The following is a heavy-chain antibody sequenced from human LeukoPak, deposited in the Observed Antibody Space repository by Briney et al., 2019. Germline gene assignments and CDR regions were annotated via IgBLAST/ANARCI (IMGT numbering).Heavy chain of an antibody. CDR2: IYYSGST. CDR1: GGSISSGDYY. CDR3: ARDGVGGLYYFDY. V-gene: IGHV4-30-4*01. D-gene: IGHD4-23*01. J-gene: IGHJ4*02. Sequence: PSETLSLTCTVSGGSISSGDYYWSWIRQPPGKGLEWIGYIYYSGSTYYNPSLKSRVTISVDTSKNQFSLKLSSVTAADTAVYYCARDGVGGLYYFDYWGQGILVTVSS.